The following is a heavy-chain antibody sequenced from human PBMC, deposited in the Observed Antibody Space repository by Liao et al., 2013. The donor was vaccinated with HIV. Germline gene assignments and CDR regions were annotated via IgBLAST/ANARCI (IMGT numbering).Heavy chain of an antibody. CDR3: ASGGLFDY. CDR1: GGSISSSSYY. CDR2: IYTSGST. J-gene: IGHJ4*02. Sequence: QLQLQESGPGLVKPSETLSLTCTVSGGSISSSSYYWSWIRQPAGKGLEWIGRIYTSGSTNYNPSLKSRVTISVDTSKNQFSLKLSSVTAADTAVYYCASGGLFDYWGQGTLVTVSS. D-gene: IGHD3-10*01. V-gene: IGHV4-61*02.